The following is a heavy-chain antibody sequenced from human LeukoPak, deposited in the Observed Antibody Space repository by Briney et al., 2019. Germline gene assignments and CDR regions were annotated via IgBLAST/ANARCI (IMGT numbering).Heavy chain of an antibody. V-gene: IGHV3-9*01. J-gene: IGHJ4*02. CDR2: ISRNSYNI. D-gene: IGHD3-9*01. Sequence: GGSLRLSCAASGFTFSSYWMSWMRQAPGKGLEWVAGISRNSYNIAYGDSVKGRFTISRDNAKKSLSLQMNSLGTEDTAFYYCAKSRDDGTGYYYDYWGQGVLVAVAS. CDR3: AKSRDDGTGYYYDY. CDR1: GFTFSSYW.